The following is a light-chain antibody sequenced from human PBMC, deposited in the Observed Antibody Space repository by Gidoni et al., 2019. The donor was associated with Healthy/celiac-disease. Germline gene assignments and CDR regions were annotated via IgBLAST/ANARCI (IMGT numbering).Light chain of an antibody. Sequence: DIQMTHSPSTLSASVGDRVTITCRASQRISSWLAWYQQKPGKAPKLLIYKASSLESGVPSRFSGSGSGTEFTLTISSLQPDDFATYYCQQYNSYPRTFXQXTKVEIK. CDR2: KAS. V-gene: IGKV1-5*03. CDR3: QQYNSYPRT. J-gene: IGKJ1*01. CDR1: QRISSW.